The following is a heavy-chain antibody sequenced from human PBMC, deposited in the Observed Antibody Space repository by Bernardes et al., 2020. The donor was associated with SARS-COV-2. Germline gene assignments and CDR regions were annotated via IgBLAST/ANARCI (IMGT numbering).Heavy chain of an antibody. CDR3: ARVSPQVVRGAADWRFGFDV. CDR1: GFMFSTFG. J-gene: IGHJ3*01. V-gene: IGHV3-48*01. D-gene: IGHD3-10*01. CDR2: INGGSDTI. Sequence: GSLRLSCAASGFMFSTFGMNWVRQAPGKGLEWISYINGGSDTIFYADSVKGRFTISRDDAKNSLSLQMSSLRAEDTAVYYCARVSPQVVRGAADWRFGFDVWGPGKMVHVSS.